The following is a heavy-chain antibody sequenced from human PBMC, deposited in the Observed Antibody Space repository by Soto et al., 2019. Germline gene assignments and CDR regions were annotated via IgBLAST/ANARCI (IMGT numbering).Heavy chain of an antibody. Sequence: QVQLVESGGGVVQPGRSLRLSCAASGFTCSSYGMHWVRQAPGKGLEWVAVISYDGSNKYYADSVKGRFTISRDNSXHPRYLQMNSLRAEDTAVYYCAKDLLGPGRAYGMDVWGQGTTVTVSS. CDR1: GFTCSSYG. J-gene: IGHJ6*02. V-gene: IGHV3-30*18. D-gene: IGHD7-27*01. CDR2: ISYDGSNK. CDR3: AKDLLGPGRAYGMDV.